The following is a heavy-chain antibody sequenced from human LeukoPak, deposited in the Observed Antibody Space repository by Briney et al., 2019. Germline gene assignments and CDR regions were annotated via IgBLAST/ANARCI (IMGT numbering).Heavy chain of an antibody. CDR2: IYSDNT. D-gene: IGHD4-17*01. CDR1: GFTVSSNS. CDR3: AKERGRGTTTVDYFDH. V-gene: IGHV3-53*01. J-gene: IGHJ4*02. Sequence: PGGSLRLSCTVSGFTVSSNSMSWVRQAPGKGLEWVSFIYSDNTHYSDSVKGRFTISRDNSKNTLYLQMNSLRAEDTAVYYCAKERGRGTTTVDYFDHWGQGTLVTVSS.